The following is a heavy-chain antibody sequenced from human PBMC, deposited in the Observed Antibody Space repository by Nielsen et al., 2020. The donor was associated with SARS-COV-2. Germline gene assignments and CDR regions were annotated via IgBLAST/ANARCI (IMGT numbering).Heavy chain of an antibody. CDR2: IYPGDSGT. CDR3: ARHTYYYDTTGYKHLDY. D-gene: IGHD3-22*01. Sequence: KVSCKGSGYSFTSYWIGWVRQMPGKGLEWMGIIYPGDSGTRYSPSFQGQVTMSADKSISTAYLQWSSLKASDTAMYYCARHTYYYDTTGYKHLDYWGQGTLVTVSS. J-gene: IGHJ4*02. V-gene: IGHV5-51*01. CDR1: GYSFTSYW.